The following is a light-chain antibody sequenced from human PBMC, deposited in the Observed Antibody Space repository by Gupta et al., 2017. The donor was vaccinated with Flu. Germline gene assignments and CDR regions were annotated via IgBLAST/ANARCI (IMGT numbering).Light chain of an antibody. Sequence: SYELTQPPSVSVSPGQTASITCSGDKLGDKYACWYQQKPGQSPVLVIYQDSKRPSGIPERFSGSNSGNTATLTISGTQAMDEAYYYCQAWDSSTGGFGGGTKLTVL. V-gene: IGLV3-1*01. CDR3: QAWDSSTGG. CDR2: QDS. J-gene: IGLJ2*01. CDR1: KLGDKY.